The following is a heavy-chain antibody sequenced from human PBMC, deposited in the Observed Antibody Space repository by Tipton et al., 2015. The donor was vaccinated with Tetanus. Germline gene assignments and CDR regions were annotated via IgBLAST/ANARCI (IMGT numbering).Heavy chain of an antibody. D-gene: IGHD3-22*01. CDR1: GGSISSGGYY. V-gene: IGHV4-31*03. CDR2: IYYSGST. Sequence: TLSLTCTVSGGSISSGGYYWSWIRQHPGKGLEWIGYIYYSGSTYYNPSLKSRVTISVDTSKNQFSLKLSSVTAADTAVYYCARDTYYYDSSGRPGPLVDAFDIWGQGTMVTVSS. CDR3: ARDTYYYDSSGRPGPLVDAFDI. J-gene: IGHJ3*02.